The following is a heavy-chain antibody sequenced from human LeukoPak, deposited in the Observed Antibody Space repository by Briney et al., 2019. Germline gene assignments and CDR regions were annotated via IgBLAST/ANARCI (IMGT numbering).Heavy chain of an antibody. CDR2: INSDGSTT. D-gene: IGHD2-8*01. CDR3: AARYCSNGVCHFY. V-gene: IGHV3-74*01. J-gene: IGHJ4*02. Sequence: QPGGSLLLSCAASGFTFSSYWMHWVRQAPGKGLVWVSRINSDGSTTNYADSVKGRFTISRDNAKNTLFLQMNSLRAEDTAVYYCAARYCSNGVCHFYWGQGTLVTVSS. CDR1: GFTFSSYW.